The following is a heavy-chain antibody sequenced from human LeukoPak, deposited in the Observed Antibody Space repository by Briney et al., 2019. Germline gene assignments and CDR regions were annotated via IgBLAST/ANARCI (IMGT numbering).Heavy chain of an antibody. CDR2: TIPIFGTA. V-gene: IGHV1-69*05. CDR1: GGTFSSYA. Sequence: GASVKVSCKASGGTFSSYAISWVRQAPGQGLEWMGGTIPIFGTANYAQKFQGRVTITTDESTSTAYRELSSLRSEDTAVYYCAREYCSSTSCYSLGYWGQGTLVTVSS. D-gene: IGHD2-2*02. J-gene: IGHJ4*02. CDR3: AREYCSSTSCYSLGY.